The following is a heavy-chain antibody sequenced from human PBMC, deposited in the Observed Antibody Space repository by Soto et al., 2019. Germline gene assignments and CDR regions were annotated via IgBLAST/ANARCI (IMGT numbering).Heavy chain of an antibody. CDR2: ISAYNGNT. J-gene: IGHJ6*02. CDR3: ARDFLAYCGGDCYTYYYYGMDV. Sequence: ASVKVSCKASGYTFTSYGIGWVRQAPGQGLEWMGWISAYNGNTNYAQKLQGRVTMTTDTSTSTAYMELRSLRSDDTAVYYCARDFLAYCGGDCYTYYYYGMDVWGQGTTVTVSS. V-gene: IGHV1-18*01. D-gene: IGHD2-21*02. CDR1: GYTFTSYG.